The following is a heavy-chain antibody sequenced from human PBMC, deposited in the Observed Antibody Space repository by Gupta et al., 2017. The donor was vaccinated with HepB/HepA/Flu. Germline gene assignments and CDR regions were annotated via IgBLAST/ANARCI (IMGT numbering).Heavy chain of an antibody. J-gene: IGHJ4*02. CDR1: GFIFSNYA. D-gene: IGHD3-16*01. CDR2: IGGASGGI. Sequence: EVQLLESGGDLVQPGGSLSLSCAASGFIFSNYAISWVRQAPGKGLEWVSVIGGASGGIQYADSVQGRFTISRDNSKNTLFLQANSLRAEDTAVYFCAKYYDTTPCRQFDYWGPGTLVTVSS. CDR3: AKYYDTTPCRQFDY. V-gene: IGHV3-23*01.